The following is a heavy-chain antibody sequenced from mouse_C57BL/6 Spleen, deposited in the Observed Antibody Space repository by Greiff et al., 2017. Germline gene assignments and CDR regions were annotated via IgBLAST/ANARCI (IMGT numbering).Heavy chain of an antibody. CDR3: ARSGGYDYGNWDFDY. Sequence: QVQLKESGPELVKPGASVKISCKASGYSFTSYYIHWVKQRPGQGLEWIGWICPGSGNTKYNEKLKGKATLTADTSSSTAYMQLSSLTSEDSAVYYCARSGGYDYGNWDFDYWGQGTTLTVSS. CDR2: ICPGSGNT. J-gene: IGHJ2*01. V-gene: IGHV1-66*01. D-gene: IGHD2-1*01. CDR1: GYSFTSYY.